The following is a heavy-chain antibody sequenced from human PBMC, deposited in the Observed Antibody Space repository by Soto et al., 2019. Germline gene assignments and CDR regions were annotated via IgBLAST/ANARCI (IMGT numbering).Heavy chain of an antibody. D-gene: IGHD1-1*01. J-gene: IGHJ3*02. CDR1: GFSFSDYA. CDR2: ISTSGSST. CDR3: ARVSAFNWNNDFDI. V-gene: IGHV3-23*05. Sequence: EVQLLESGGELVQPGGSLRLSCAASGFSFSDYAMTWVRQAPGKGLEWVALISTSGSSTLYADSMKGRFIISRDNSKNALYLQMNRLGADGTALYYCARVSAFNWNNDFDICGQGTMVVVSS.